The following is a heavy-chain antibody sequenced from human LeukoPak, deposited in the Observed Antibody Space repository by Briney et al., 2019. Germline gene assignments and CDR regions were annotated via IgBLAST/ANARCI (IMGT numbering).Heavy chain of an antibody. D-gene: IGHD7-27*01. Sequence: GASVKVPCKASGYTFTGYYMHWVRQAPGQGLEWMGRINPNSGGTNYAQKFQGRVTMTRDTSISTAYMELSRLRSDDTAVYYCARDRGELGDEGWFDPWGQGTLVTVSS. V-gene: IGHV1-2*06. J-gene: IGHJ5*02. CDR3: ARDRGELGDEGWFDP. CDR1: GYTFTGYY. CDR2: INPNSGGT.